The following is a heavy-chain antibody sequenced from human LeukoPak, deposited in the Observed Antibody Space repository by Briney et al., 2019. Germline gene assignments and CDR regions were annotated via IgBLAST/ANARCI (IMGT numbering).Heavy chain of an antibody. J-gene: IGHJ4*02. V-gene: IGHV1-46*01. CDR1: GYIFTSYY. CDR2: IYPSAGYA. Sequence: ASVKVSCKASGYIFTSYYIHWVRQAPGQGLEWMGIIYPSAGYANYAQTFQGRVTMAMDTSTSTVDMELSSLRSADTAVYYCVREEEGGTFDYWGQGTLVTVSS. CDR3: VREEEGGTFDY. D-gene: IGHD3-16*01.